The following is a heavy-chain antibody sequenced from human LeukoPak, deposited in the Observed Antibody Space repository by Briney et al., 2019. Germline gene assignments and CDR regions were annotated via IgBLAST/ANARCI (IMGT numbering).Heavy chain of an antibody. Sequence: GGSLRLSCAASGFTFSSYSMNWVRQAPGKGLEWVSSISSSSSYIYYADSVKGRFTISRDNAKNSLYLQMNSLRAEDTAVYCCARDGGVGATSDYWGQGTLVTVSS. CDR1: GFTFSSYS. CDR2: ISSSSSYI. D-gene: IGHD1-26*01. CDR3: ARDGGVGATSDY. J-gene: IGHJ4*02. V-gene: IGHV3-21*01.